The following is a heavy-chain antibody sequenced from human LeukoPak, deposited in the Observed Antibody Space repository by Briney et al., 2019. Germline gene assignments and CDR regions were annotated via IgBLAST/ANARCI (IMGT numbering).Heavy chain of an antibody. CDR3: ARRNDFGI. CDR2: IYYSGST. Sequence: SETLSLTCTVSGGSINGDHWNWIRQPPGKGLEWIGYIYYSGSTNYNPSLKSRVTISIDTSKNKFSLELTSVTAADTAVYYCARRNDFGIWGQGKMVTVSP. J-gene: IGHJ3*02. V-gene: IGHV4-59*08. CDR1: GGSINGDH.